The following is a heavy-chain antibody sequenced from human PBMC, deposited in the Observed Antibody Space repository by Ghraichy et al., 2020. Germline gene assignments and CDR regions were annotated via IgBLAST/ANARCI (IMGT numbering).Heavy chain of an antibody. CDR1: GGSISSGGYY. Sequence: SETLSLTCTVSGGSISSGGYYWSWIRQHPGKGLEWIGYIYYSGSTYYNPSLKSRVTISVDTSKNQFSLKLSSVTAADTAVYYCARSSGYYYPLVWYFDLWGRGTLVTVSS. V-gene: IGHV4-31*03. D-gene: IGHD3-22*01. CDR3: ARSSGYYYPLVWYFDL. CDR2: IYYSGST. J-gene: IGHJ2*01.